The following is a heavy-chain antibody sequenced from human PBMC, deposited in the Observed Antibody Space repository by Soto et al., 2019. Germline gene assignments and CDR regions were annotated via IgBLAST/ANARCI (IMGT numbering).Heavy chain of an antibody. J-gene: IGHJ4*02. CDR3: ARDLGYYDSSGYFDY. V-gene: IGHV3-11*01. Sequence: PGGSLRLSCAASGFTFSDYYMSWIRQAPGKGLEWVSYISSSDSIIYYAYSVKGRFTISRDNAKNSLYLQMNSLRAEDTAVYYCARDLGYYDSSGYFDYWGQGTLVTVSS. D-gene: IGHD3-22*01. CDR2: ISSSDSII. CDR1: GFTFSDYY.